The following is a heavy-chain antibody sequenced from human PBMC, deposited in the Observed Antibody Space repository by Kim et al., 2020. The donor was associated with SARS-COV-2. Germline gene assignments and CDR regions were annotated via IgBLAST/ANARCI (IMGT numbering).Heavy chain of an antibody. D-gene: IGHD3-16*01. V-gene: IGHV3-13*01. CDR1: GFTFSSYD. CDR3: ERAFGGNDGFDY. J-gene: IGHJ4*02. Sequence: GGSLRLSCAASGFTFSSYDMHWVRQAPGKGLEWVSAIGSAGDTYYPGAVVGRFTISRENAKKYLYLQMNSLRAGDTAEYYCERAFGGNDGFDYWGQGTLVTVSS. CDR2: IGSAGDT.